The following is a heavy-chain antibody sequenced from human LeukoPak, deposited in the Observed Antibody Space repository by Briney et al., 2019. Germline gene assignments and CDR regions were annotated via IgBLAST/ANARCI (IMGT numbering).Heavy chain of an antibody. CDR2: IYNSGST. CDR1: GGSISNYY. D-gene: IGHD3-3*01. CDR3: ARNPRSGYYPHYHYYGMDV. Sequence: SETLSLTCTVSGGSISNYYWSWIRQPPGKGLEWIEYIYNSGSTNYNPSLQSRVTISVDTSKNQFSLKLSSVTAADTAVYYCARNPRSGYYPHYHYYGMDVWGQGTTVTVSS. J-gene: IGHJ6*02. V-gene: IGHV4-59*01.